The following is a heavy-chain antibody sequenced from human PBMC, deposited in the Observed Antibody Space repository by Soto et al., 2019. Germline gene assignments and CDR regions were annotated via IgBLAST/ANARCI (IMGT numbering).Heavy chain of an antibody. CDR1: GVSISSYY. CDR2: IYYSGST. V-gene: IGHV4-59*08. Sequence: PSETLPLTCTVSGVSISSYYWIWLRQPPGKGLEWIGYIYYSGSTSYNPSLRSRVTISVDTSKNQFSLKLSSVTAADTAVYYCARQAPHSSGWFWFDPWGQGTLVTVSS. CDR3: ARQAPHSSGWFWFDP. D-gene: IGHD6-19*01. J-gene: IGHJ5*02.